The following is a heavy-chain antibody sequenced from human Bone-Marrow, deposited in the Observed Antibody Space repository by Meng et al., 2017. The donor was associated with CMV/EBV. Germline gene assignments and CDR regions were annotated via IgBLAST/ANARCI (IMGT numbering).Heavy chain of an antibody. Sequence: SETLSLTCAVYGGSFSGYQWSWIRQTPGKGLEWIGEINHSENTNHNPSLKSRATLSVDTSKNQFSLQLSSVTAEDTAMYYCARGRGRLDYWGQGTLVTVSS. V-gene: IGHV4-34*04. J-gene: IGHJ4*02. CDR3: ARGRGRLDY. CDR1: GGSFSGYQ. CDR2: INHSENT. D-gene: IGHD3-10*01.